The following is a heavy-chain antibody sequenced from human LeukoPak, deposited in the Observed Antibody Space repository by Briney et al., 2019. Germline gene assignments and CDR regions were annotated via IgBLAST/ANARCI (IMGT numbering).Heavy chain of an antibody. CDR1: GFTFSSYA. J-gene: IGHJ4*02. CDR2: ISGSGGST. CDR3: AKGPPNVLRFLEWLFDFDY. D-gene: IGHD3-3*01. Sequence: GGSLRLSCAASGFTFSSYAMSWVRQAPGKGLEWVSAISGSGGSTYYADSVKGRFTISRDNSKNTLYLQMNSLRAVDTAVYYCAKGPPNVLRFLEWLFDFDYWGQGTLVTVSS. V-gene: IGHV3-23*01.